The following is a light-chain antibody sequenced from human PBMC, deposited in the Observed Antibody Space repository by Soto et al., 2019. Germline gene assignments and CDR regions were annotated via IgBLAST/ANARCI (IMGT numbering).Light chain of an antibody. CDR1: QGISSY. J-gene: IGKJ3*01. Sequence: IQLTHSPSSLSASVGDRVIITCRASQGISSYLAWYQQKPGKAPKLLIYAASTLQSGVPSRFSGSGSGTDFTLTISSLQPEDFATYYCQQFNSYPRTFGPGTKVDNK. CDR2: AAS. V-gene: IGKV1-9*01. CDR3: QQFNSYPRT.